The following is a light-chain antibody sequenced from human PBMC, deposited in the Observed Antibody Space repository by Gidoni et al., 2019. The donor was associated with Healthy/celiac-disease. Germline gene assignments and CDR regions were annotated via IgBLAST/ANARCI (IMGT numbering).Light chain of an antibody. CDR1: ALPKQD. V-gene: IGLV3-25*02. CDR2: KDS. J-gene: IGLJ1*01. Sequence: SYELTQPPSVSVSPGQTARITCSGDALPKQDAYWYQQKPGQAPVLVIYKDSERPSVIPERFSGSSSGTTVTLTISGVQAEYEADYYCQSADISGTYVFGTGTKVTVL. CDR3: QSADISGTYV.